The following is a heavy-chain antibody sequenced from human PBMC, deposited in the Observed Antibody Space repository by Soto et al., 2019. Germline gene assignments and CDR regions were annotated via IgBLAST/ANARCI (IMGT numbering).Heavy chain of an antibody. V-gene: IGHV3-48*02. D-gene: IGHD6-19*01. CDR1: GFTFSSYS. CDR2: ISSSSSTI. CDR3: AQWGHSSGYKRYYYYYGMDV. J-gene: IGHJ6*02. Sequence: GGSLRLSCAASGFTFSSYSMNWVRQAPGKGLEWVSYISSSSSTIYYADSVKGRFTISRDNAKNSLYLQMNSLRDEDTAVYYCAQWGHSSGYKRYYYYYGMDVWGQGTTVTVSS.